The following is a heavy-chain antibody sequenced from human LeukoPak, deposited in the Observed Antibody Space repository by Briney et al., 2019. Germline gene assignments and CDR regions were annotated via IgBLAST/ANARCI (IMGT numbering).Heavy chain of an antibody. CDR2: INHSGST. Sequence: PSETLSLTCAVYGGSFSGYYWSWIRQPPGKGLEWIGVINHSGSTNYNPSLKSRVTISVDTSKNQFSLKLSSVTAADTAVYYCARGNGLAYYYDSSGYYADYYYMDVWGKGTTVTVSS. CDR3: ARGNGLAYYYDSSGYYADYYYMDV. V-gene: IGHV4-34*01. CDR1: GGSFSGYY. D-gene: IGHD3-22*01. J-gene: IGHJ6*03.